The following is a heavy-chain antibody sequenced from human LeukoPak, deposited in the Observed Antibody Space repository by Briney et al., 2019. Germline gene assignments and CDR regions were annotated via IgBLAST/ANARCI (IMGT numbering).Heavy chain of an antibody. CDR3: ARYYGSGRGYYGLDV. D-gene: IGHD3-10*01. CDR1: GFTFSTYG. J-gene: IGHJ6*02. CDR2: IPYDGSNK. V-gene: IGHV3-30*03. Sequence: GGSLRLSCEASGFTFSTYGMHWVRQAPGKGLGWITLIPYDGSNKYYADSVKGRFTISRDNSKNTLYLQMNSLRAEDTAVYYCARYYGSGRGYYGLDVWGQGTTVTVFS.